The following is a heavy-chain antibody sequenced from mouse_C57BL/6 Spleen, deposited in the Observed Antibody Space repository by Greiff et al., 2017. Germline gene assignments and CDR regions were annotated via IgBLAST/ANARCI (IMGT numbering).Heavy chain of an antibody. CDR1: GFTFSSYA. V-gene: IGHV5-4*01. J-gene: IGHJ4*01. D-gene: IGHD2-1*01. CDR2: ISDGGSYT. Sequence: EVQVVESGGGLVKPGGSLKLSCAASGFTFSSYAMSWVRQTPEKRLEWVATISDGGSYTYYPDNVKGRFTISRDNAKNNLYLQMSHLKSEDTAMYYCARDRVYGIYDFYAMDYWGQGTSVTVSS. CDR3: ARDRVYGIYDFYAMDY.